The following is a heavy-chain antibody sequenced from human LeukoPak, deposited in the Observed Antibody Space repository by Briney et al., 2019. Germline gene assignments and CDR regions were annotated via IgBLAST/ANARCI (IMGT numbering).Heavy chain of an antibody. CDR1: GASFSSYF. J-gene: IGHJ3*02. D-gene: IGHD3-22*01. V-gene: IGHV4-59*01. CDR3: ARGDYYDNSGYPDAFDI. CDR2: IYSSGIT. Sequence: SETLSLTCGVYGASFSSYFWSWIRQPPGKGLEWIGYIYSSGITNYNPSLKSRVTISVDTTKNQFSMRLSSVTAADTAVYYCARGDYYDNSGYPDAFDIWGQGTMVTVSS.